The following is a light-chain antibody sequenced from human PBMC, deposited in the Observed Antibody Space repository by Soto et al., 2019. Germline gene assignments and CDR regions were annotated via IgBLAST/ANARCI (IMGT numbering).Light chain of an antibody. CDR2: DVS. Sequence: QSVLTQPASVSGSPGQSITISCTGTSSDVGGYNYVSWYQQHPGKAPKLMIYDVSNRPSGVSNRFSGSKSANTASLTISGLQAEDEADYYCSSYTGSSTYVVFDGGTQLTVL. V-gene: IGLV2-14*01. CDR1: SSDVGGYNY. CDR3: SSYTGSSTYVV. J-gene: IGLJ2*01.